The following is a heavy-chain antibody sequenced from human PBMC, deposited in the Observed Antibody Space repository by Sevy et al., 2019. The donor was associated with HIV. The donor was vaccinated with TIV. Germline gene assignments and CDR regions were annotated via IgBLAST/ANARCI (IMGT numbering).Heavy chain of an antibody. CDR1: GFTFSSYA. Sequence: GGSLRLSCAASGFTFSSYAMHWVRQAPGTGLEWVAVISYDGSNKYYADSVKGRFTISRDNSKNTLYLQMNSLRAEDTAVYYCARARAYGLEDYWGQRTLVTVSS. D-gene: IGHD3-3*01. CDR2: ISYDGSNK. CDR3: ARARAYGLEDY. V-gene: IGHV3-30*04. J-gene: IGHJ4*02.